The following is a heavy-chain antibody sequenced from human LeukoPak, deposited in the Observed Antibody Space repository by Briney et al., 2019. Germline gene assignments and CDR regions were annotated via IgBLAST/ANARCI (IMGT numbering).Heavy chain of an antibody. CDR1: GGTFSSYA. CDR3: ASVPRSSTSWMNY. D-gene: IGHD2-2*01. V-gene: IGHV1-69*04. CDR2: IIPILGIA. J-gene: IGHJ4*02. Sequence: ASVKVSCKASGGTFSSYAISWVRQAPGQGLEWMGRIIPILGIANYAQKFQGRVTITADKSTSTAYMELSSLRSEDTAVYYCASVPRSSTSWMNYWGQGTLVTVSS.